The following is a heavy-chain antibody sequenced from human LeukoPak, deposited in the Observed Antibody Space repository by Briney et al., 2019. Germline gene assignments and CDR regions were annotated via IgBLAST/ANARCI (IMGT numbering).Heavy chain of an antibody. CDR2: IYYSGST. CDR3: ARTLSFFSYDSSGPNWFDP. CDR1: GGSISGYY. D-gene: IGHD3-22*01. V-gene: IGHV4-59*01. J-gene: IGHJ5*02. Sequence: PSETLSLTCTVSGGSISGYYWSWIRQPPGKGLEWIGYIYYSGSTNYNPSLKSRVTISVDTSKNQFSLKLSSVTAADTAVYYCARTLSFFSYDSSGPNWFDPWGQGTLVTVSS.